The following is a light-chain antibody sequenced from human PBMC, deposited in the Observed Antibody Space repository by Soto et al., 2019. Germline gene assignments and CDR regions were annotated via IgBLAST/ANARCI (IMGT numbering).Light chain of an antibody. J-gene: IGLJ1*01. CDR1: SSDIGVYNF. CDR3: SSYAGSYNFV. CDR2: EVN. V-gene: IGLV2-8*01. Sequence: QSALTPPPSASGSPGQSVTISCTGTSSDIGVYNFVSWYQQHPGKAPKLIPSEVNKRPAGVPDRFSGSKSGNTASLTVSGLQAEDEADYYCSSYAGSYNFVFGTGTKVTVL.